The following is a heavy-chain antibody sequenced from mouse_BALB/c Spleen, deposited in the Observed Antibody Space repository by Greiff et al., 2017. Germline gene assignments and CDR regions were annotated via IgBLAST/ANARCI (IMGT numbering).Heavy chain of an antibody. J-gene: IGHJ2*01. D-gene: IGHD1-1*01. Sequence: QVQLQQPGAELVKPGASVKLSCKASGYTFTSYWMHWVKQRPGQGLEWIGEINPSNGRTNYNEKFKSKATLTVDKSSSTAYMQLSSLTSEDSAVYYCASSGSSYGFDYWGQGTTLTVSS. CDR3: ASSGSSYGFDY. CDR2: INPSNGRT. CDR1: GYTFTSYW. V-gene: IGHV1S81*02.